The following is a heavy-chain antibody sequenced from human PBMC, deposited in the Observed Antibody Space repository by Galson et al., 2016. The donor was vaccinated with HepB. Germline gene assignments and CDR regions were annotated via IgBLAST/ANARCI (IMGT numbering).Heavy chain of an antibody. J-gene: IGHJ6*02. CDR3: ARDSGWGSFPLFYYFGLDV. CDR1: GGSITSADNN. Sequence: TLSLTCAVSGGSITSADNNWGWIRQHPGKGLEWIGYIHYTGSTYYSLSLKTRLTISLDASKNQFFLRLNSVTAADSAVYYCARDSGWGSFPLFYYFGLDVWGRGTTVIVSS. V-gene: IGHV4-31*11. CDR2: IHYTGST. D-gene: IGHD3-10*01.